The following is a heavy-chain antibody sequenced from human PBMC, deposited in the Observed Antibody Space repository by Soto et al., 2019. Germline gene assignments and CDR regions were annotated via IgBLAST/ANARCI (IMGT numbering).Heavy chain of an antibody. CDR1: GFTFSSYG. D-gene: IGHD3-10*01. CDR2: ISYDGSNK. V-gene: IGHV3-30*18. CDR3: ENEGGYYGSGSYSVGENYYGMDV. Sequence: QVQLVESGGGVVQPGRSLRLSCAASGFTFSSYGMHWVRQAPGKGLEWVAVISYDGSNKYYADSVKGRFTISRDNSKNTLYLQMNSLRAEDTAVYYCENEGGYYGSGSYSVGENYYGMDVWGQGTTVTVSS. J-gene: IGHJ6*02.